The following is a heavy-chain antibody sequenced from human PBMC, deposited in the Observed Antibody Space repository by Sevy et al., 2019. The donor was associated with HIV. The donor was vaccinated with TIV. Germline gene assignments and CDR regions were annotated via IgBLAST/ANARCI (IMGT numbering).Heavy chain of an antibody. D-gene: IGHD3-22*01. CDR3: ARDRYYDASGYYYYYYGMDV. V-gene: IGHV3-66*01. CDR2: IYSDGRT. CDR1: GLSVSDNY. Sequence: GGSLRLSCAASGLSVSDNYMNWVRQAPGKGLELVSVIYSDGRTYYPDSVKGRSSISRDNSKNTLYLHMKSLRPEDTAVYYCARDRYYDASGYYYYYYGMDVWGQGTTVTVSS. J-gene: IGHJ6*02.